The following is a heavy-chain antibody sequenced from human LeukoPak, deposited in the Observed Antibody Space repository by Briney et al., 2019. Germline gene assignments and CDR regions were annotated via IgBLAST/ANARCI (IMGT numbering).Heavy chain of an antibody. V-gene: IGHV2-5*02. J-gene: IGHJ1*01. CDR2: TYWDDDE. CDR1: GVPLTTSGVC. Sequence: DSGPTLVKPTQTLTLTCNFSGVPLTTSGVCVGWIRQPPGKSLEWLTLTYWDDDERYSPSLKSRLTITKDTSKNQVVLTMTNMDPVDTATYYCAHSYSSSERLKFKHFHHWGQGTLVTVSS. CDR3: AHSYSSSERLKFKHFHH. D-gene: IGHD6-13*01.